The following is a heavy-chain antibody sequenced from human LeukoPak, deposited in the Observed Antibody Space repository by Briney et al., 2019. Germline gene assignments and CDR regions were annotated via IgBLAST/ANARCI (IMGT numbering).Heavy chain of an antibody. CDR1: GFTFRTYA. Sequence: GGSLRLSCGAPGFTFRTYAMSWVRQAPGKGLEWVSTISVGGTSTFYADSVKGRFTISRDNSKNMVYLQMNSLRADDTAVYYCAKDGTSSFYYYYYMDVWGKGTTVTVSS. CDR3: AKDGTSSFYYYYYMDV. J-gene: IGHJ6*03. CDR2: ISVGGTST. V-gene: IGHV3-23*01. D-gene: IGHD6-6*01.